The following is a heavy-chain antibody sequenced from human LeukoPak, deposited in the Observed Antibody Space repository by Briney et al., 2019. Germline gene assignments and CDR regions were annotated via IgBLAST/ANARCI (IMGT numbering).Heavy chain of an antibody. D-gene: IGHD2-21*02. CDR1: GYSFTSYW. J-gene: IGHJ4*02. CDR3: ARLGLAYCGGDCYFFDY. V-gene: IGHV5-51*01. Sequence: GESLKISCKGSGYSFTSYWIGWVRQMPGKGLEWMGIIYPGDSDTRYSPSFQGQVTISADKSISTAYLQWSSLKASDTAVYYCARLGLAYCGGDCYFFDYWGQGTLVTVSS. CDR2: IYPGDSDT.